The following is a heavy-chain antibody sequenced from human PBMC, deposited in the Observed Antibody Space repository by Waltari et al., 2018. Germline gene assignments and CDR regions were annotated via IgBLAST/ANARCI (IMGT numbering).Heavy chain of an antibody. D-gene: IGHD1-20*01. CDR2: ITVSDDT. CDR1: GIIFNNFA. Sequence: EVQLLESGGGLVQPGGSLRLSCAASGIIFNNFAINWVRLAPGMVVDWAAAITVSDDTFYADSVMGRFTVSRDTSKNTVYLQMNGLRAEDTAIYYCAKPFYNWDDPLHSWGQGTLVAVSS. V-gene: IGHV3-23*01. J-gene: IGHJ4*02. CDR3: AKPFYNWDDPLHS.